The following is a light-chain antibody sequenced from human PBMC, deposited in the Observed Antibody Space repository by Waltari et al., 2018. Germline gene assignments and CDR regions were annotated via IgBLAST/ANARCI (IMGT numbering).Light chain of an antibody. J-gene: IGLJ1*01. CDR1: TSDVGNYDL. CDR2: EVI. CDR3: CSYAGLGTYV. Sequence: QSALTQPASVSGTPGQSIPISCTGTTSDVGNYDLVSWYQHPPGQAPKLLICEVIKRPSGVSSRFSGSKSGSTASLTISGLQPEDEADYYCCSYAGLGTYVFGSGTKVTVL. V-gene: IGLV2-23*02.